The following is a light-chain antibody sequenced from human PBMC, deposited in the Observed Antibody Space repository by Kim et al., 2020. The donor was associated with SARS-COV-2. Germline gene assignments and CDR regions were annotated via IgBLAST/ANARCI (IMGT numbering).Light chain of an antibody. J-gene: IGLJ3*02. CDR3: SSYAGSDNLV. CDR1: NRDIGSNDNS. Sequence: SGTNSEPGKNRDIGSNDNSVSCYQQHPGKAPKLIIFEVSQRPSGVPDRLSGSKSGNTASLTVSGLQAEDESDYYCSSYAGSDNLVFGGGTQLTVL. V-gene: IGLV2-8*01. CDR2: EVS.